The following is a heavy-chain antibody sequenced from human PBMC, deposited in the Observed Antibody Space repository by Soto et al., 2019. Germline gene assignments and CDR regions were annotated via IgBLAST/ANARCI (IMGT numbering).Heavy chain of an antibody. D-gene: IGHD5-18*01. J-gene: IGHJ5*02. Sequence: PSETLSLTCAVSGGSISSGGYSWSWIRQPPGKGLEWIGYIYHSGSTYYNPSLKSRVTISVDTSKNQFSLKLSSVTAADTAVYYCAREPADVDTAMDPWSQGTLVTVSS. CDR1: GGSISSGGYS. CDR3: AREPADVDTAMDP. CDR2: IYHSGST. V-gene: IGHV4-30-2*05.